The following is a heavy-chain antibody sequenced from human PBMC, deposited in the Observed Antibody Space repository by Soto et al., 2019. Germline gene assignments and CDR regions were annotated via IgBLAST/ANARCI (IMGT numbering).Heavy chain of an antibody. J-gene: IGHJ6*02. CDR3: ARDQKYSGSYYPIGAYYYGMDV. V-gene: IGHV5-10-1*01. CDR2: IDPSDSYT. CDR1: GYSFTSYW. D-gene: IGHD1-26*01. Sequence: PWESLKISCKVSGYSFTSYWISWVRQMPGKGLECMGRIDPSDSYTNYSPSFQGHVTISADKSISTAYLQWSSLKASDTAMYYCARDQKYSGSYYPIGAYYYGMDVWGQGTTVTSP.